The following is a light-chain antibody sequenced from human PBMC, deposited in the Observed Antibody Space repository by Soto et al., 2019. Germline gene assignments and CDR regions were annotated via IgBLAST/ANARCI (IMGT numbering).Light chain of an antibody. Sequence: EIVLTQSPGTLSLSPGERATLSCRASQSVSSSYLAWYQQKPGQAPRLLIYDTSARATGVPARFSGSRSGPEFTLTISRLEPEDFAVYYCQQRMNWPLTFGGGTKVDIK. CDR1: QSVSSSY. CDR3: QQRMNWPLT. J-gene: IGKJ4*01. CDR2: DTS. V-gene: IGKV3D-20*02.